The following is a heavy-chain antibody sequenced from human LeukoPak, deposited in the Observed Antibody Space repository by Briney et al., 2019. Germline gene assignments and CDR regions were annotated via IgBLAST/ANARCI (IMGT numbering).Heavy chain of an antibody. Sequence: PPGGSLRLSCAASELTFNKYPMNWVRQAPGKGLEWISTIAYSGDTHYRDSVKGRFTISRDNSKNTLYLQMNSLRAEDTAVYYCANGKPEYSSGWPRGTFWGQGTLVSVSS. CDR2: IAYSGDT. CDR1: ELTFNKYP. D-gene: IGHD6-19*01. J-gene: IGHJ4*02. CDR3: ANGKPEYSSGWPRGTF. V-gene: IGHV3-23*01.